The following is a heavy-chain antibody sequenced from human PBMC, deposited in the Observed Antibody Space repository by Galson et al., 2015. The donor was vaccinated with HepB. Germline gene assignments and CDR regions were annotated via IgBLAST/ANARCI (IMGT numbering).Heavy chain of an antibody. CDR2: ISSSSSTV. V-gene: IGHV3-48*01. J-gene: IGHJ4*02. D-gene: IGHD2-21*01. CDR3: ARGSRLVGD. CDR1: GFTFSSYS. Sequence: SLRLSCAASGFTFSSYSMNWVRQAPGKGLEWVSYISSSSSTVYYADSVKGRFTISRDNAKNSLYLQMNSLRAEDTAVYYCARGSRLVGDWGQGTLVTVSS.